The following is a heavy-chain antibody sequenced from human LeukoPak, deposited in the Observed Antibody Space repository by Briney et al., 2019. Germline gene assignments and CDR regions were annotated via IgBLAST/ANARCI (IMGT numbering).Heavy chain of an antibody. V-gene: IGHV3-66*01. CDR2: IYNDGTT. J-gene: IGHJ4*02. CDR3: AGSLGPLTEY. CDR1: GFSVSTSF. D-gene: IGHD7-27*01. Sequence: GGSLRLSCAASGFSVSTSFMSWVRQAPGKGLEWVSVIYNDGTTYYADSVEGRFTISRDNAKNTLYLQMNSLRVEDTAVYYCAGSLGPLTEYWGQGTLVTVSS.